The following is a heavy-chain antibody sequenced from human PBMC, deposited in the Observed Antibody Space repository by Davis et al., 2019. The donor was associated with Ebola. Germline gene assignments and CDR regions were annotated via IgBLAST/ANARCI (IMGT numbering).Heavy chain of an antibody. V-gene: IGHV4-4*02. D-gene: IGHD5-24*01. CDR3: ARDLGMATIMFDY. CDR2: INHSGST. CDR1: GYSISSSNW. J-gene: IGHJ4*02. Sequence: SETLSLTCAVSGYSISSSNWWGWIRQPPGKGLEWIGEINHSGSTNYNPSLKSRVTISVDKSKNQFSLKLSSVTAADTAVYYCARDLGMATIMFDYWGQGTLVTVSS.